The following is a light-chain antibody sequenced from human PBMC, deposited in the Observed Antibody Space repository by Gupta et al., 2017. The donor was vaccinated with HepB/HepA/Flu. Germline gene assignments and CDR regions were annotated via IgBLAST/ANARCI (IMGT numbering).Light chain of an antibody. CDR1: ISNIGNNY. CDR2: ENR. J-gene: IGLJ3*02. Sequence: QSVLTQPPSVSAAAGQKVSISCSGSISNIGNNYVSWYQQFPGTAPKLLIYENRKRPSGIPDRISGSKSGTSATLGITGLQPGDEAEDYCGTWDTSLSAGVFGGGTKLTVL. V-gene: IGLV1-51*02. CDR3: GTWDTSLSAGV.